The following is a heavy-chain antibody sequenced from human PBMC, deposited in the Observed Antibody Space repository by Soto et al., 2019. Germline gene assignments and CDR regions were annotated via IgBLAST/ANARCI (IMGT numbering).Heavy chain of an antibody. J-gene: IGHJ4*02. CDR3: ARDSMGAKGADY. V-gene: IGHV1-69*17. CDR1: GDTFNSYV. CDR2: IIPIIRVT. Sequence: QVQLVQSGAEVKRPGSSVKVSCESSGDTFNSYVISWVRQAPGQGLEWMGGIIPIIRVTHYAQKFQGRVTLRAPSCTSTAYMEVSNLGFEDTAFFYCARDSMGAKGADYGGQGSLVTVSP. D-gene: IGHD3-16*01.